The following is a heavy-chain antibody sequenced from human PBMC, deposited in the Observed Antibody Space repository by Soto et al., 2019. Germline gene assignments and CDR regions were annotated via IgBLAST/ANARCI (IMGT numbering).Heavy chain of an antibody. CDR2: IYYSGST. D-gene: IGHD6-13*01. J-gene: IGHJ4*02. Sequence: PSETLSLTCTVSGGSISSYYWSWIRQPPGKGLEWIGYIYYSGSTNYNPSLKSRVTISVDTSKNQFSLKLSSVTAADTAVYYCAREKAAGTGPIDYWGQGTLVTVSS. CDR1: GGSISSYY. V-gene: IGHV4-59*01. CDR3: AREKAAGTGPIDY.